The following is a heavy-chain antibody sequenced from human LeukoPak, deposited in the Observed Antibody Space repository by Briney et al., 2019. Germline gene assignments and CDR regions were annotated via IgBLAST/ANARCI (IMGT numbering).Heavy chain of an antibody. D-gene: IGHD6-13*01. V-gene: IGHV4-4*02. Sequence: SETLSLTCAVSGGSISNENWWSWVRQPPGKGLEWIGEIHYRGGTNYNPSLRSRVTISVDTSKNQFSLKMTSVTAADTAVYYCARVGVAAADNWGQGTLVTVSS. CDR3: ARVGVAAADN. CDR1: GGSISNENW. CDR2: IHYRGGT. J-gene: IGHJ4*02.